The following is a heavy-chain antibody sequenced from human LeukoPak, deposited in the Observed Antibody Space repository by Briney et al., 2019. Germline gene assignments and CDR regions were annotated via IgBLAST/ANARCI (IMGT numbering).Heavy chain of an antibody. V-gene: IGHV5-10-1*01. D-gene: IGHD3-22*01. CDR3: ARGSLYYYDSSGYYYPDY. CDR2: IDPSDSYT. Sequence: PGGSLRLSCAASGFTVSSNYMSWVRQMPGKGLEWMGRIDPSDSYTNYSPSFQGHVTISADKSISTAYLQWSSLKASDTAMYYCARGSLYYYDSSGYYYPDYWGQGTLVTVSS. CDR1: GFTVSSNY. J-gene: IGHJ4*02.